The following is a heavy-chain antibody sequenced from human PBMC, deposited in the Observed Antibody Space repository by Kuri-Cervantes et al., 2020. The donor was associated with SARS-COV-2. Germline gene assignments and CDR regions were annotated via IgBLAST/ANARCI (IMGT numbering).Heavy chain of an antibody. V-gene: IGHV4-34*01. CDR2: INHSGST. Sequence: GSLRLSCAVYGGSSSGYYWSWIRQPPGKGLEWIGEINHSGSTNYNPSLKSRVTISVDTSKNQFSLKLSSVTAADTAVYYCARVSRLRLGELSFDAFDIWGQGTMVTVSS. J-gene: IGHJ3*02. CDR1: GGSSSGYY. CDR3: ARVSRLRLGELSFDAFDI. D-gene: IGHD3-16*02.